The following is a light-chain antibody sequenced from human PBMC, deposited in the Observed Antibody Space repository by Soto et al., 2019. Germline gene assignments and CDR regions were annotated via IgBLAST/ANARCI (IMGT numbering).Light chain of an antibody. V-gene: IGKV1-5*01. CDR3: QHTRT. Sequence: DFQMTQSPSTLSASVGDRVTITCRASQNINNWVAWYQQKPGKAPKFLIYDASTLQRGVPSRFSGSGSGTEFSLTISRLQADDVGSYYCQHTRTFGQGPEVEIK. CDR2: DAS. CDR1: QNINNW. J-gene: IGKJ1*01.